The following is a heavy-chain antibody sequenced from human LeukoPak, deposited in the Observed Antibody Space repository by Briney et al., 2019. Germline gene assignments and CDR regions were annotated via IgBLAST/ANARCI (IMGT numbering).Heavy chain of an antibody. CDR1: GGSISSGGYY. CDR2: IYYSGST. V-gene: IGHV4-31*03. D-gene: IGHD4-17*01. J-gene: IGHJ2*01. Sequence: SQTLSLTCTVSGGSISSGGYYWSWIRQHPGKGLEWIGYIYYSGSTYYNPSLKSRVTISVDTSKNQFSLKLSSVTAADTAVYYSARGNGDYGAPYWYFDLWGRGTLVTVSS. CDR3: ARGNGDYGAPYWYFDL.